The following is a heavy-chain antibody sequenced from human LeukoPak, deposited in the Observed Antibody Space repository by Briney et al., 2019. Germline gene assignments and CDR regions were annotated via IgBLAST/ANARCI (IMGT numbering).Heavy chain of an antibody. V-gene: IGHV1-2*04. D-gene: IGHD6-13*01. CDR3: ARGGAHYSSREGYADY. J-gene: IGHJ4*02. CDR1: GYTFTGYY. Sequence: ASVKVSCKASGYTFTGYYMHWVRQAPGQGLEWMGWINPNSGGTNYAQKFQGWVTMTRDTSISTAYMELSSLRSEDTAVYYCARGGAHYSSREGYADYWGQGTLVTVSS. CDR2: INPNSGGT.